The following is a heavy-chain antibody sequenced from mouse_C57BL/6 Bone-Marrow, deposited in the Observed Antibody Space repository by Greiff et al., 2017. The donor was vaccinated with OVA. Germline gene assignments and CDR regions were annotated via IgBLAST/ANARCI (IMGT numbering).Heavy chain of an antibody. CDR2: IRNKANNHAT. D-gene: IGHD3-1*01. CDR1: GFTFSDAW. CDR3: TRPGYDEYGGPAWFAY. Sequence: VQLKESGGGLVQPGGSMKLSCAASGFTFSDAWMDWVRQSPEKGLEWVAEIRNKANNHATYYAESVKGRFTISRDDSKSSVYLQMNSLRAEDTGIYYCTRPGYDEYGGPAWFAYWGQGTLVTVSA. V-gene: IGHV6-6*01. J-gene: IGHJ3*01.